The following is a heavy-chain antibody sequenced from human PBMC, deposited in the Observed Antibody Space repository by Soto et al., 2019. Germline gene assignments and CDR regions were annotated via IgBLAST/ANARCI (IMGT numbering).Heavy chain of an antibody. D-gene: IGHD3-9*01. V-gene: IGHV1-46*01. Sequence: ASVKVSCKASGYTFTSYYMHWVRQAPGHGLAWMGIINPSGGSTSYAQKFQGRVTMTRDTSMSTVYMELSSLRSEDTAVYYCGRVPSYDILTVYPPRHFDYWGQGTLVTVS. CDR1: GYTFTSYY. CDR3: GRVPSYDILTVYPPRHFDY. CDR2: INPSGGST. J-gene: IGHJ4*02.